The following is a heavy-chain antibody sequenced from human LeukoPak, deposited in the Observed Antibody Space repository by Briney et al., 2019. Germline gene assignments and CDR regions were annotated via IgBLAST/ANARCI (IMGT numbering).Heavy chain of an antibody. V-gene: IGHV3-48*02. D-gene: IGHD4-17*01. CDR1: GFVFSDEN. J-gene: IGHJ5*02. CDR2: INTRSSTI. Sequence: GGSLRLSCAASGFVFSDENMNWVRQAPGKGLEWISHINTRSSTIYYADSVKGRFTSSRDNAKDSLYLQMNNLRDEDTAVYFCAKAGAYGALNTWGQGTLVTVSS. CDR3: AKAGAYGALNT.